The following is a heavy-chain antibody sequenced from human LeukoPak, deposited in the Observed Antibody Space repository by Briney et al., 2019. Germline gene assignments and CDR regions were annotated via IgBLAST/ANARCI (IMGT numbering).Heavy chain of an antibody. V-gene: IGHV4-39*01. CDR2: IYYSGRT. CDR1: GGSISSSSYY. Sequence: KTSETLSLTCTVSGGSISSSSYYWGWIRQPPGKGLEWIGPIYYSGRTYYDPSLKSRVTISVDTSKNQFSLKLSSVTATDTALYYCARVNYRSGSYSSWFDPWGQGTLVTVSS. CDR3: ARVNYRSGSYSSWFDP. D-gene: IGHD3-10*01. J-gene: IGHJ5*02.